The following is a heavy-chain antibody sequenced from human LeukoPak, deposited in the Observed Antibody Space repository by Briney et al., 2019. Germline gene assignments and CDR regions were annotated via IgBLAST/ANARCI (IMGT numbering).Heavy chain of an antibody. CDR1: GFTLSSYW. V-gene: IGHV3-74*01. J-gene: IGHJ4*01. CDR3: IREVQVRASASLGL. Sequence: GGSLRLSCAASGFTLSSYWMHWVRQAPGEGLVWVARMNSAGTTINYADSVKGRFTISRDNVRNTLHLQMNNLSLEDTAVYFCIREVQVRASASLGLWGRGTLVTVS. CDR2: MNSAGTTI. D-gene: IGHD1-1*01.